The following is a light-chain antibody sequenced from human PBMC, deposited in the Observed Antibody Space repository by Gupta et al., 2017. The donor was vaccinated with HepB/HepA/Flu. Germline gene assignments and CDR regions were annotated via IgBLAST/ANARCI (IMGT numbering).Light chain of an antibody. Sequence: DIQMTQSPSTLSASVGDRVTITCRASQGISVWLVWYQQKPGKAPKLLIYKASTLESGVPSRFSGSGSGTEFILTIASLQPDDFATYYCQQKQSSTFTFGQGTKVDFK. CDR1: QGISVW. CDR3: QQKQSSTFT. V-gene: IGKV1-5*03. CDR2: KAS. J-gene: IGKJ1*01.